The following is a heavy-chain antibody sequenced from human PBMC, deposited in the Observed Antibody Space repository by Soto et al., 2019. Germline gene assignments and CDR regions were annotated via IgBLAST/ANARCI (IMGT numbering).Heavy chain of an antibody. CDR2: INHRGST. V-gene: IGHV4-34*10. J-gene: IGHJ4*02. Sequence: PSETLSLTCAGYGGSFSGYYWSWIRQTPGKGLEWLGEINHRGSTNYNPSLKSRVTMSVDMSKNHVFLELTSVTAADTAMYYCARYCSNLDCHYLYYFDSWGQGTQVTVSS. CDR3: ARYCSNLDCHYLYYFDS. D-gene: IGHD2-2*01. CDR1: GGSFSGYY.